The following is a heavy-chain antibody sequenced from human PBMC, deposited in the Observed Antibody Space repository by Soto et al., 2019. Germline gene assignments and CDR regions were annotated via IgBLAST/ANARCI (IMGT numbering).Heavy chain of an antibody. CDR3: ARGSRGAFDI. Sequence: SQTLALPCAISGDSVSSNSATCSFIRQSPSRGLELLGRTYYRSNWYNDYAVSVKSRITVNPDTSKNQFSLQLNSVTPEDTAVYYCARGSRGAFDIWGQGTMVTVSS. D-gene: IGHD3-16*01. CDR1: GDSVSSNSAT. J-gene: IGHJ3*02. V-gene: IGHV6-1*01. CDR2: TYYRSNWYN.